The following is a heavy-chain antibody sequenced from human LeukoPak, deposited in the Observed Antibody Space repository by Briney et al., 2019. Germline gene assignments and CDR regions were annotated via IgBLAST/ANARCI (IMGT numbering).Heavy chain of an antibody. D-gene: IGHD2-15*01. J-gene: IGHJ4*02. CDR1: GGSISSGDYC. CDR3: ARVGAYCSGGSCYVHFDY. V-gene: IGHV4-30-4*01. Sequence: SETLSLTCTVSGGSISSGDYCWSWIRQPPGKGLEWIGYIYYSGSTYYNPSLKSRVTISVDTSKNQFSLKLSSVTAADTAVYYCARVGAYCSGGSCYVHFDYWGQGTLVTVSS. CDR2: IYYSGST.